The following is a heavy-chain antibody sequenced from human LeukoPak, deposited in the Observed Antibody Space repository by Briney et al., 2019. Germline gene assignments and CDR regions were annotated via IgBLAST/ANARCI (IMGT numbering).Heavy chain of an antibody. V-gene: IGHV3-30-3*01. CDR3: ARGGHPEDYFEY. CDR1: GFTFSNYA. CDR2: ISYDGSNK. Sequence: GGSLTLSCAASGFTFSNYAMHGVRQAPGKGLEWVAVISYDGSNKYYADSVKGRFTIFRDNSKNTLYLQMNSLRAEDTAVYYCARGGHPEDYFEYWGQGTLVTASS. J-gene: IGHJ4*02.